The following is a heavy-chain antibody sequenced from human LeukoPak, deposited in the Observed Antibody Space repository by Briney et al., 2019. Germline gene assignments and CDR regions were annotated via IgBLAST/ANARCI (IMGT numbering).Heavy chain of an antibody. CDR1: GGSISSSSYY. V-gene: IGHV4-39*02. J-gene: IGHJ4*02. CDR2: TYYSGST. D-gene: IGHD6-19*01. CDR3: ARETSRRAVAGTFDY. Sequence: SETLSLTCTVSGGSISSSSYYWGWIRQPPGKGLEWIGSTYYSGSTYYNPSLKSRVTISVDTSKNQFSLKLSSVTAADTAVYYCARETSRRAVAGTFDYWGQGTLVTVSS.